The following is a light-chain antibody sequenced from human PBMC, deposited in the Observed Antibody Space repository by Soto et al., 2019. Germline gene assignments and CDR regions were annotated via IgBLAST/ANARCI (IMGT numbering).Light chain of an antibody. V-gene: IGKV1-12*01. Sequence: DIQLTQSPSSVSASVGDRVTITCRASQGISSWLAWYQQKSGKAPQLLIYAASTLQGAPPQSSGGSAATAPGTQTISSLQSEDFAVYYCQQYSIWRTFGQGTKVDIK. J-gene: IGKJ1*01. CDR1: QGISSW. CDR3: QQYSIWRT. CDR2: AAS.